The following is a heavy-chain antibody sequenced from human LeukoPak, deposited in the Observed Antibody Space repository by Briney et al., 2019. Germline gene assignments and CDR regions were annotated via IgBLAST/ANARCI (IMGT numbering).Heavy chain of an antibody. Sequence: SETLSLTCSVSDGSISSGDYFWTWIRQHPGKGLEWIGYIFYSGSTYYNPSLKSRVTVSVDTSKNQFSLKVRSVTAADTAVYYCARAKANDAFDIWGQGTMVTVSS. V-gene: IGHV4-31*03. J-gene: IGHJ3*02. CDR2: IFYSGST. CDR1: DGSISSGDYF. CDR3: ARAKANDAFDI.